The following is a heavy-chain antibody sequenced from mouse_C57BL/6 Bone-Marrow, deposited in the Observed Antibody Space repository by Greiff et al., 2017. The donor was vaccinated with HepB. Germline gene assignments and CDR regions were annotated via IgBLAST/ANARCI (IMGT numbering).Heavy chain of an antibody. CDR3: TTQYDDRGHYAMDY. CDR1: GFNIKDDY. J-gene: IGHJ4*01. CDR2: IDPENGDT. D-gene: IGHD2-3*01. Sequence: VQLQQSGAELVRPGASVKLSCTASGFNIKDDYMHWVKQRPEQGLEWIGWIDPENGDTDYASKFQGKALITADTSSNTAYLHLSRLTSEDTAVYYCTTQYDDRGHYAMDYWGQGTSVTVSS. V-gene: IGHV14-4*01.